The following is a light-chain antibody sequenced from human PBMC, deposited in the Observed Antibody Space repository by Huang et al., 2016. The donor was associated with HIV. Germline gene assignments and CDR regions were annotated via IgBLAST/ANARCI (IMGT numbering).Light chain of an antibody. CDR2: DAS. J-gene: IGKJ1*01. CDR1: QSVGSY. V-gene: IGKV3-11*01. Sequence: EIVLTQSPATLSLSPGERATLSCRASQSVGSYLAWYQQKPGQSPSLLIFDASNRATGIPARFSGSGSGTYFTLTISSLEPEDFAVYYCQQRSDWPRTFGQGTKVEIK. CDR3: QQRSDWPRT.